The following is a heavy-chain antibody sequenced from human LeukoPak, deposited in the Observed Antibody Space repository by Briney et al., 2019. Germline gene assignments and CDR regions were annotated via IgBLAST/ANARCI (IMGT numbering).Heavy chain of an antibody. CDR3: ARLGTYSSSWYGSFDY. CDR2: FDPEDGET. J-gene: IGHJ4*02. D-gene: IGHD6-13*01. V-gene: IGHV1-24*01. CDR1: GYTLTELP. Sequence: ASVKVSCKVSGYTLTELPMHWVRQAPGKGLEWMGGFDPEDGETIYAQKFQGRVTMTEDTSTDTAYMELSSLRSEDTAVYYCARLGTYSSSWYGSFDYWGQGTLVTVSS.